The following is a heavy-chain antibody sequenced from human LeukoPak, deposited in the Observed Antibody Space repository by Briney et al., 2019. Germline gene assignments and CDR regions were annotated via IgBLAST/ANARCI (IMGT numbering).Heavy chain of an antibody. Sequence: SVKASCKASGGTFSSYAISWVRQAPGQGLEWIGRIIPIFGTANYAQKFQGRVTITTDESTSTAYMELSSLRSEDTAVYYCARAVGGSYSPHNWFDPWGQGTLVTVSS. D-gene: IGHD1-26*01. CDR2: IIPIFGTA. CDR1: GGTFSSYA. V-gene: IGHV1-69*05. CDR3: ARAVGGSYSPHNWFDP. J-gene: IGHJ5*02.